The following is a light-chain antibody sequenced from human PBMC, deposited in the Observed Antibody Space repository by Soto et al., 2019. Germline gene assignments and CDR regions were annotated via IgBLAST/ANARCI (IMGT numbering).Light chain of an antibody. Sequence: DIVMTQSPLSLPVTPGEPASISCRSSQSLLHSNGYNYLDWYLQKPGQSPQLLIYLGSNRASGVPDRFSGSGSGTDFTLKISRVEAEDVGVYYCMQALQTRKLGQGPKVDI. CDR1: QSLLHSNGYNY. CDR2: LGS. V-gene: IGKV2-28*01. J-gene: IGKJ1*01. CDR3: MQALQTRK.